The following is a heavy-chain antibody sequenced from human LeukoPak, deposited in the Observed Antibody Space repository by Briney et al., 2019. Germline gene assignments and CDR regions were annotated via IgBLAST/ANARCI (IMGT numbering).Heavy chain of an antibody. Sequence: SETLSLTCTVSGGSISSYFWSWIRQPPGKGLEWIGYIYYSGSTNYNPSLKSRVTISVDTSKNQFSLKLNSVTAADTAVYYSARGGWLRSGDYFDYWGQGTLVTVSS. CDR2: IYYSGST. D-gene: IGHD5-12*01. CDR1: GGSISSYF. CDR3: ARGGWLRSGDYFDY. J-gene: IGHJ4*02. V-gene: IGHV4-59*01.